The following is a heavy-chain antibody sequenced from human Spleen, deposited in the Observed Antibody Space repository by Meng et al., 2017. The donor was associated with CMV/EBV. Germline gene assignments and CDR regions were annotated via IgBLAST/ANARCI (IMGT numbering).Heavy chain of an antibody. Sequence: SETLSLTCTVSGGSISSSSYYWGWIRQPPGKGLEWIGSIYYSGITYYNPSLKSRVTISVDTSKNQFSLKLSSVTAADTAVYYCARDKKGGYSYGGFDYWGQGTLVTVSS. CDR1: GGSISSSSYY. D-gene: IGHD5-18*01. CDR3: ARDKKGGYSYGGFDY. CDR2: IYYSGIT. J-gene: IGHJ4*02. V-gene: IGHV4-39*07.